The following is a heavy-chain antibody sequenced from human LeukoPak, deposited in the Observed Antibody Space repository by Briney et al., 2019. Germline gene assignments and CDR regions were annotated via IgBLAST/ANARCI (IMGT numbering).Heavy chain of an antibody. CDR1: GYTFTSYG. J-gene: IGHJ4*02. CDR2: ISAYNGNT. Sequence: ASVKVSCKASGYTFTSYGISWVRQAPGQGLEWMGWISAYNGNTNYAQKLQGRVTMTTDTSTSTAYMELRSLRSDDTAVYYCAKGTCTNGVCYTDYWGQGTLVTVSS. V-gene: IGHV1-18*01. D-gene: IGHD2-8*01. CDR3: AKGTCTNGVCYTDY.